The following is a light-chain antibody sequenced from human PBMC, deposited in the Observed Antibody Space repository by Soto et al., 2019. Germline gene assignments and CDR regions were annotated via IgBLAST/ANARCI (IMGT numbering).Light chain of an antibody. V-gene: IGLV2-23*01. CDR1: SSDVGSYNL. CDR3: CSYAGSSPHVV. J-gene: IGLJ2*01. Sequence: QSALTQHASVSGSPGQSITISGTGTSSDVGSYNLVSWYQQHPGKAPKLMIYEGSKRPSGVSNRFSGSKSGNTASLTISGLQAEDEADYSCCSYAGSSPHVVFGGGTKLTVL. CDR2: EGS.